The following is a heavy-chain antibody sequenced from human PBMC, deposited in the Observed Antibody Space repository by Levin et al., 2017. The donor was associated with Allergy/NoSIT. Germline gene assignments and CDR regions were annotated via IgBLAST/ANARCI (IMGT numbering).Heavy chain of an antibody. Sequence: SQTLSLICSVSGGSVSTHHCSWIRQPPGKGLEWIGHSYDSAIYYSPSLKSRVTMSLDTSKNQFSLELSSVTAADTAVYYCATYEMGIGGRGSWGQGILVTVSS. CDR1: GGSVSTHH. CDR3: ATYEMGIGGRGS. V-gene: IGHV4-59*02. J-gene: IGHJ5*01. CDR2: SYDSAI. D-gene: IGHD5-24*01.